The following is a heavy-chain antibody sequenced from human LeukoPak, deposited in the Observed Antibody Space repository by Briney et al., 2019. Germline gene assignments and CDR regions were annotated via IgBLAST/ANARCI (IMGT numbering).Heavy chain of an antibody. J-gene: IGHJ4*02. CDR2: IYSSGST. D-gene: IGHD3-10*02. CDR3: ARVWSGSFDS. CDR1: GGSIRTYY. V-gene: IGHV4-59*07. Sequence: PSDTLSLTCTVSGGSIRTYYWTGLRQPPGGGLDWVGYIYSSGSTKYNRSLKRRTTISMDTSKNQFSLKLSSVTAADTAVYYCARVWSGSFDSWGQGSLVTVSS.